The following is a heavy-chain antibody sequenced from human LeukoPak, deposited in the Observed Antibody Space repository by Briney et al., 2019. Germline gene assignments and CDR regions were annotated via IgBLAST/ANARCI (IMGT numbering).Heavy chain of an antibody. Sequence: SVKVSCKASGGTFSSYAISWVRQAPGQGLEWMGRIIPILGIANYAQKFQGRVTITADKSASTAYMELSSLRSEDTAVYYCALGVAGTERLDYWGQGTLVTVSS. J-gene: IGHJ4*02. CDR1: GGTFSSYA. CDR2: IIPILGIA. CDR3: ALGVAGTERLDY. V-gene: IGHV1-69*04. D-gene: IGHD6-19*01.